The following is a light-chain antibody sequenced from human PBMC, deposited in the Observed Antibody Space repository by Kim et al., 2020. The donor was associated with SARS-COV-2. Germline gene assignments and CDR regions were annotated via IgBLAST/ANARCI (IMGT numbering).Light chain of an antibody. CDR1: SLRTFY. CDR3: SSRDSSGNHVL. V-gene: IGLV3-19*01. Sequence: ALGQTVGITCQGDSLRTFYATWYQQKPGQAPLLVIYAENSRPSGVPNRFSGSRSGNTASLTVTGAQAEDEADYYCSSRDSSGNHVLFGGGTQLTVL. CDR2: AEN. J-gene: IGLJ2*01.